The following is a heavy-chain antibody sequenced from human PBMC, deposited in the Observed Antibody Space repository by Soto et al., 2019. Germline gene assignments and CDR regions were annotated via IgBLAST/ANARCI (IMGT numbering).Heavy chain of an antibody. Sequence: QITLKESGPTLVKPTQTLTLTCTFSGFSLSTSGVGVGWIRQPPVKALEGLELIYWYDDKRYSPSLESRLTMTKDTSKNQVVLTITNMDPVDTATYYCAHSWYCSGGSCYYTYYFDYCGQGILVTVSS. CDR1: GFSLSTSGVG. D-gene: IGHD2-15*01. J-gene: IGHJ4*02. CDR2: IYWYDDK. V-gene: IGHV2-5*01. CDR3: AHSWYCSGGSCYYTYYFDY.